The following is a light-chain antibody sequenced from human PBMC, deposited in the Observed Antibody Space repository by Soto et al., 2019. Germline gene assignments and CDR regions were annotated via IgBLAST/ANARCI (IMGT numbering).Light chain of an antibody. CDR3: QQRSNWPHT. CDR1: RGLNGY. CDR2: DAP. J-gene: IGKJ4*01. Sequence: EIVLTQSPATLSLSPGERATPSSRAVRGLNGYLACYHKKPGQAPRLLINDAPNRATGIPARFSGSGSGTDFTLTISSLEPEDFAVYYCQQRSNWPHTFGGGTKVEIK. V-gene: IGKV3-11*01.